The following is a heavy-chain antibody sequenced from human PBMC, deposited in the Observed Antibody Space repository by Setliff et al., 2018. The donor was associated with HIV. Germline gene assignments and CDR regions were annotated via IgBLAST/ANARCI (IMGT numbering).Heavy chain of an antibody. CDR2: IKGDGSGA. V-gene: IGHV3-74*01. CDR1: GFTFRDYW. J-gene: IGHJ4*02. CDR3: AKCGGVTCYSASWYFDY. D-gene: IGHD2-15*01. Sequence: GGSLRLSCTASGFTFRDYWMHWVRQAPGKGLEWVSRIKGDGSGATYVDSVKGRFSISRDNTKNTLYLQMNSLRAEDTAVYYCAKCGGVTCYSASWYFDYWGQGTLVTVSS.